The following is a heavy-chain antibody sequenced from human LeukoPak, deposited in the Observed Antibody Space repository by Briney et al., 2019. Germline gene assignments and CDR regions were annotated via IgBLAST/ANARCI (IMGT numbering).Heavy chain of an antibody. CDR2: VSYSGST. CDR1: GGSISGYY. D-gene: IGHD1-7*01. V-gene: IGHV4-59*08. CDR3: ARRRLGNYDLDC. Sequence: SETLSLTCTVSGGSISGYYWSWIRQPPGEGLDGIGYVSYSGSTNYNPSLESRVTISVDTSKNQFSLKLSSVTAADTAVYYCARRRLGNYDLDCWGQGTLVTVSS. J-gene: IGHJ4*02.